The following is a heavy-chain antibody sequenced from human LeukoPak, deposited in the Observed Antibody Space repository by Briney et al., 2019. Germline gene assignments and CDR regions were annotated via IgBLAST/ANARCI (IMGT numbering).Heavy chain of an antibody. Sequence: GESLKISCKGSGCSFTSYWIGWVRQMPGKGLEWMGIIYPGDSDTRYSPSFQGQVTISADKSISTAYLQWSSLKASDTAMYYCARLYSMVRGVTTHFDYWGQGTLVTVSS. J-gene: IGHJ4*02. CDR3: ARLYSMVRGVTTHFDY. CDR2: IYPGDSDT. CDR1: GCSFTSYW. V-gene: IGHV5-51*01. D-gene: IGHD3-10*01.